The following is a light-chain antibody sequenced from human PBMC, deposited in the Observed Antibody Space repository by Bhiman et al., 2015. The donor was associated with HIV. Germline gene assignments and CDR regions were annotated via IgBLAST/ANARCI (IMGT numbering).Light chain of an antibody. V-gene: IGLV2-14*01. J-gene: IGLJ1*01. CDR1: SSDVGDYNS. CDR2: DVS. Sequence: QSALTQPASVSGSPGQSITISCTGTSSDVGDYNSVSWYQQHPGKAPKLMIYDVSKRPSGVSNRFSGSKSGTTASLAISGLQAEDEALYYCSSYTNSSTYVFGTGTNVTVL. CDR3: SSYTNSSTYV.